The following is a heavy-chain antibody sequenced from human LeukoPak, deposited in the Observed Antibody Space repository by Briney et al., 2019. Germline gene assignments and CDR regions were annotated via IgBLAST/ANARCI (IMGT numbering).Heavy chain of an antibody. V-gene: IGHV3-7*01. CDR2: IKQNGSEK. D-gene: IGHD6-19*01. CDR1: GFSANNYW. Sequence: GGSLTLSCSLSGFSANNYWMSWVRPRPEKVLEWVASIKQNGSEKYYVDSVTGQFTLSRDNAKNSLYLQMSSLGVEDTAVYYCARGPGDSDGWYYFDCWGQGTLVTVSS. CDR3: ARGPGDSDGWYYFDC. J-gene: IGHJ4*02.